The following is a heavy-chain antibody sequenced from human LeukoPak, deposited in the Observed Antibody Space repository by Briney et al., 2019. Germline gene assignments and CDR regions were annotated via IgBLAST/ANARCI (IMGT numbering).Heavy chain of an antibody. CDR3: LGYCGGGSCFSGAY. D-gene: IGHD2-15*01. Sequence: GGSLRLSCAASGFTFSTYAMSWVRQAPGKGLEWVSAITPTAGNTYYADSVKGRFTISRDTSKNTQFLQMNSLRAEDPAVYYCLGYCGGGSCFSGAYWGREPLAT. V-gene: IGHV3-23*01. CDR2: ITPTAGNT. J-gene: IGHJ4*02. CDR1: GFTFSTYA.